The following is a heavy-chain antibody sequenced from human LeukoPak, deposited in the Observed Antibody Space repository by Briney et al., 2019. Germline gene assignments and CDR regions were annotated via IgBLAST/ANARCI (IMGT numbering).Heavy chain of an antibody. CDR1: GFTFSSYN. CDR3: ASTQNWYYFDY. J-gene: IGHJ4*02. CDR2: ISSSSSYI. V-gene: IGHV3-21*01. D-gene: IGHD1-1*01. Sequence: GGSLRLSCAASGFTFSSYNMNWVRQAPGKGLEWVSSISSSSSYIYYADSVKGRFTISRDNAKNSLYLQMNSLRAEDTAVYYCASTQNWYYFDYWGQGTLVTVSS.